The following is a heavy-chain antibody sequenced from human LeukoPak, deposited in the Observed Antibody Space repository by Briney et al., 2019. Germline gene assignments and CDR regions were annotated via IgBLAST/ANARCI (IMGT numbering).Heavy chain of an antibody. CDR2: INPNSGDT. CDR3: ARDYYDSSGYYYFDY. CDR1: GYTFTGYY. Sequence: GASVKVSCKASGYTFTGYYMHWVRQAPGQGLEWMGWINPNSGDTKYVQQFQGRVTMTSDTSISTAYMELSRLRSDDTAVYYCARDYYDSSGYYYFDYWGQGTLATVSS. J-gene: IGHJ4*02. V-gene: IGHV1-2*02. D-gene: IGHD3-22*01.